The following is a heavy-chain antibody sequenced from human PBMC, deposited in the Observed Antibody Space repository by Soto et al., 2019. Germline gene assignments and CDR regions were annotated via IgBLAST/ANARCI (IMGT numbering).Heavy chain of an antibody. Sequence: GGSLRLSCAASGFTFSSYAMSWVRQAPGKGLEWVSAISGTGGTTYYADSVKGRFTISRDNSRNTLHLQMNSLRAEDTAIYYCAKFFVETGGSSGWPWSFHFWGQGILVTVSS. CDR2: ISGTGGTT. J-gene: IGHJ4*02. CDR3: AKFFVETGGSSGWPWSFHF. V-gene: IGHV3-23*01. D-gene: IGHD6-25*01. CDR1: GFTFSSYA.